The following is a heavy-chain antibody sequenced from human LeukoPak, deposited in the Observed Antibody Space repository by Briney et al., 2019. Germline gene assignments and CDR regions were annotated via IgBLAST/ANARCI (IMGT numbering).Heavy chain of an antibody. CDR3: ARGLVVVVAATRGMDV. Sequence: SETLSLTCAVYDGSFSGYYWSWIRQPPGKGLEWIGEINHSGSTNYIPSLKSRVTISVDTSKNQFSLKLSSVTAADTAVYYCARGLVVVVAATRGMDVWGQGTTVTVSS. J-gene: IGHJ6*02. D-gene: IGHD2-15*01. CDR2: INHSGST. V-gene: IGHV4-34*01. CDR1: DGSFSGYY.